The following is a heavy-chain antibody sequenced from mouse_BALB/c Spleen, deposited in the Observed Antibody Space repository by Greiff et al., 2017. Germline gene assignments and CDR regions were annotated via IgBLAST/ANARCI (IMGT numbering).Heavy chain of an antibody. J-gene: IGHJ4*01. CDR2: ISSGGSYT. CDR3: ARGDGYYYAMDC. D-gene: IGHD2-3*01. Sequence: EVMLVESGGGLVKPGGSLKLSCAASGFTFSSYAMSWVRQSPEKRLEWVAEISSGGSYTYYPDTVTGRFTISRDNAKNTLYLEMSSLRSEDTAMYYCARGDGYYYAMDCWGQGTSVTVSS. CDR1: GFTFSSYA. V-gene: IGHV5-9-4*01.